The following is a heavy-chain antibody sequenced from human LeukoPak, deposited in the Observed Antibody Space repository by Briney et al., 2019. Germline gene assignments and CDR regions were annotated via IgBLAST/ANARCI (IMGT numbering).Heavy chain of an antibody. CDR2: ISAYNGNT. J-gene: IGHJ4*02. Sequence: ASVTVSYKDSGYIFTGCGIRWVRQAPGQGLEWMGWISAYNGNTNYAQKLQGRVTMTTDTSTSTAYMELRSLRSDDTAVYYCARSVVGDIDYWGQGTLVTVSS. CDR1: GYIFTGCG. V-gene: IGHV1-18*01. CDR3: ARSVVGDIDY. D-gene: IGHD1-26*01.